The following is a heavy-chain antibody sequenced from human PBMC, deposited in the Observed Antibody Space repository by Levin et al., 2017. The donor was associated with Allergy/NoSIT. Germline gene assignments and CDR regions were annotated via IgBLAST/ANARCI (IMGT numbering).Heavy chain of an antibody. V-gene: IGHV4-59*01. Sequence: PSETLSLTCTVSGGSISSYYWSWIRQPPGKGLEWIGYIYYSGSTNYNPSLKSRVTISVDTSKNQFSLKLSSVTAADTAVYYCARLRSYGRPRWGQGTLVTVSS. D-gene: IGHD5-18*01. CDR1: GGSISSYY. J-gene: IGHJ4*02. CDR2: IYYSGST. CDR3: ARLRSYGRPR.